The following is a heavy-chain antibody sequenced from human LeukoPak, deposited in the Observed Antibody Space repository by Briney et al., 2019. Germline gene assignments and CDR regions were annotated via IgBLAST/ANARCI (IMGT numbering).Heavy chain of an antibody. CDR3: ARDRPYQFDY. CDR1: GGSFSGYY. V-gene: IGHV4-34*01. CDR2: INHSGST. J-gene: IGHJ4*02. Sequence: SETLSLTCAVYGGSFSGYYWSWIRQPPGKGLEWIGEINHSGSTNYNPSLKSRVTISVDTSKNQFSLKLSSVTAADTAVYYCARDRPYQFDYWGQGTLVTVSS. D-gene: IGHD6-6*01.